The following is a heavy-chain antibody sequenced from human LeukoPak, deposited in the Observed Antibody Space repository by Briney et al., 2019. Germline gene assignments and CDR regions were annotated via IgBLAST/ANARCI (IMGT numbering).Heavy chain of an antibody. J-gene: IGHJ4*02. CDR1: GFTFSSYA. Sequence: PGGSLRLSCEGSGFTFSSYAMSWVRQAPGKGLEWVSAISGSGGSTYYADSVKGRFTISRDNSKNTLYLQMNSLRAEDTAVYYCAKAPQLLLIFWGQGTLVTVSS. D-gene: IGHD2-2*01. V-gene: IGHV3-23*01. CDR2: ISGSGGST. CDR3: AKAPQLLLIF.